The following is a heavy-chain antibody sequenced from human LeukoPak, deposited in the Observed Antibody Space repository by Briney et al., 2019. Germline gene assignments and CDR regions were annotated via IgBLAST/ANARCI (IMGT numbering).Heavy chain of an antibody. D-gene: IGHD3-10*01. V-gene: IGHV3-33*01. Sequence: PGGSLRLSCAASGFTFSIYGMHWVRQAPNKGLEWVAIIWNDGSNKYYADSVKGRFTISRDNSENTLYLQMNSLRAEDTAVYYCARALFAGAFYGMDVWGQGTTVTVSS. J-gene: IGHJ6*02. CDR3: ARALFAGAFYGMDV. CDR1: GFTFSIYG. CDR2: IWNDGSNK.